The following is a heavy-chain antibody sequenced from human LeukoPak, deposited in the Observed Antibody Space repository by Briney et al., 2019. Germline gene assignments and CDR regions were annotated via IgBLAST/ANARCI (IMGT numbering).Heavy chain of an antibody. D-gene: IGHD1-26*01. CDR2: ISWNSGSI. Sequence: GGSLRLSCAASGFTFDDYAMHWVQQAPGKGLEWVSGISWNSGSIGYADSVKGRFTISRDNAKNSLYLQMNSLRAEDTALYYCATFSSGSYRAWGQGTLVTVSS. J-gene: IGHJ5*02. CDR1: GFTFDDYA. V-gene: IGHV3-9*01. CDR3: ATFSSGSYRA.